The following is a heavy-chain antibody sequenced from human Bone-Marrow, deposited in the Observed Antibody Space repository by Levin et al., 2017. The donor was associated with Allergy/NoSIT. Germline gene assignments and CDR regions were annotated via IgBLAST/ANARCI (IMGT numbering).Heavy chain of an antibody. CDR2: IWYDGSNK. CDR1: GFTFSSYG. V-gene: IGHV3-33*01. D-gene: IGHD6-19*01. J-gene: IGHJ6*03. CDR3: AWRWIPGIAVDTRNYMDV. Sequence: PGESLKISCAASGFTFSSYGMHWVRQAPGKGLEWVAVIWYDGSNKYYADSVKGRFTISRDNSKNTLYLQMNSLRAEDTAVYYCAWRWIPGIAVDTRNYMDVWGKGTTVTVSS.